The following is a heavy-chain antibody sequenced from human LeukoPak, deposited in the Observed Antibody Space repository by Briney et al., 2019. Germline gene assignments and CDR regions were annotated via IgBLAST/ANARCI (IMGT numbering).Heavy chain of an antibody. V-gene: IGHV3-30*04. D-gene: IGHD3-16*01. CDR2: IPYDGSNK. Sequence: PGGSLRLSCAASAFTFSSYAMHWVRQAPGEVLGWEAVIPYDGSNKYYADSGKGRFTISRDNSKNTLYLQMNCLRAEDTAVYYCARDSGGGVTNADYWGQGTLVTVSS. CDR3: ARDSGGGVTNADY. CDR1: AFTFSSYA. J-gene: IGHJ4*02.